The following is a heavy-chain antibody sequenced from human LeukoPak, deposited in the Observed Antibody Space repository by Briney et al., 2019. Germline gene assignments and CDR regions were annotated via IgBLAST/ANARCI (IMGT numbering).Heavy chain of an antibody. J-gene: IGHJ5*02. Sequence: PSQTLSLTCTVYGGSISSGCYYWSWIRPPAGKGLEWIGRIYTSGSTNYNPSLKSRVTISVDTSKNQFSLKLSSVTAADTAVYYCARENMSKYYYDKYNWFDPWGQGTLVTVSS. CDR2: IYTSGST. V-gene: IGHV4-61*02. CDR3: ARENMSKYYYDKYNWFDP. D-gene: IGHD3-22*01. CDR1: GGSISSGCYY.